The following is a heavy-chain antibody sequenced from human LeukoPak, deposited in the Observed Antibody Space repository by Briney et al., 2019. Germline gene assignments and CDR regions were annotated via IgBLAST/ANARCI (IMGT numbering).Heavy chain of an antibody. CDR3: ARGYSSSACYFDS. V-gene: IGHV4-59*01. D-gene: IGHD6-6*01. J-gene: IGHJ4*02. CDR2: IYYSGGT. Sequence: PSETLSLTCVVSGDSISSYYWTWFRQPPGKELEWIGYIYYSGGTNYNTSLKSRVTMSVDTSKNQFSLNLTSVTAADTAIYFCARGYSSSACYFDSWGQGALVTVSS. CDR1: GDSISSYY.